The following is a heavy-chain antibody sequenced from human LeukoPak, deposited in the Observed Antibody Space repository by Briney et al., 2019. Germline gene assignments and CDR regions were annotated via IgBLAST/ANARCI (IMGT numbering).Heavy chain of an antibody. CDR2: IYHSGST. CDR3: ARDVTDYGGNSFFDY. CDR1: GGSISSSNW. Sequence: TLSLTCAVSGGSISSSNWWSWVRQPPGKGLEWIGEIYHSGSTNYNPSLKSRVTISVDKSKNQFSLKLSSVTAADTAVYYCARDVTDYGGNSFFDYWGQGTLVTVSS. J-gene: IGHJ4*02. V-gene: IGHV4-4*02. D-gene: IGHD4-23*01.